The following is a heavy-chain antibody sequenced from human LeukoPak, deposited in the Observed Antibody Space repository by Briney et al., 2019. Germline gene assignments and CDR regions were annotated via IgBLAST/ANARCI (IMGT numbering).Heavy chain of an antibody. CDR1: GFTVSSNY. CDR2: IYSGGST. J-gene: IGHJ4*02. V-gene: IGHV3-53*01. CDR3: AREGVNCTNGVCYRGYFDY. D-gene: IGHD2-8*01. Sequence: GGSLRLSCAASGFTVSSNYMSWVRQAPGKGLEWVSVIYSGGSTYYADSVKGRFTISRDNSKNTLYLQMNSLRAEDTAVYYCAREGVNCTNGVCYRGYFDYWGQGTLVTVSS.